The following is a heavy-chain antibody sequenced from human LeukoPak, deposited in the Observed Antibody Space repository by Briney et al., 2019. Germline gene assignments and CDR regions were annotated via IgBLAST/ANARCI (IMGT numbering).Heavy chain of an antibody. J-gene: IGHJ4*02. CDR1: GFSFSNYG. Sequence: GRSLRLSCAASGFSFSNYGMHWVRQAPGKGLEWVAVISSDGSNKYYADSVKGRFTISRDNSKSTLYLQMNSLRAEDTAVYYCARPYYDFWPVDYWGQGTLVSVSS. D-gene: IGHD3-3*01. CDR3: ARPYYDFWPVDY. V-gene: IGHV3-33*01. CDR2: ISSDGSNK.